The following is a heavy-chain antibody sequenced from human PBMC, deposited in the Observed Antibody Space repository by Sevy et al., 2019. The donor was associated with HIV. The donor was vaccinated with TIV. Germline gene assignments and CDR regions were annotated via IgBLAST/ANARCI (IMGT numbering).Heavy chain of an antibody. CDR1: GFAFSNYYA. J-gene: IGHJ6*02. CDR2: ISYDGNDK. Sequence: GGSLRLSCAASGFAFSNYYAMYWVRQAPGKGLKWVALISYDGNDKYYADSVKGRFTISRDNVKDTLYLQTNSLTAEDTAVYYCARPRANYVDNYSFYAMDVWGQGTTVTVSS. V-gene: IGHV3-30-3*01. CDR3: ARPRANYVDNYSFYAMDV. D-gene: IGHD4-17*01.